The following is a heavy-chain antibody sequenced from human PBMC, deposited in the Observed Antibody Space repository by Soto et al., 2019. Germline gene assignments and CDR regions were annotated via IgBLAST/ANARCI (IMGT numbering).Heavy chain of an antibody. CDR1: GFTFSSYA. CDR3: AKQEGVSTGDFDY. J-gene: IGHJ4*02. V-gene: IGHV3-23*01. CDR2: ISGSGGST. D-gene: IGHD7-27*01. Sequence: GGSLRLSCAASGFTFSSYAMSWVRQAPGKGLEWVSAISGSGGSTYYADSVKGRFTISRDNYKNTLYLQMNSLRAGDTAVYYCAKQEGVSTGDFDYWGQGTLVTVSS.